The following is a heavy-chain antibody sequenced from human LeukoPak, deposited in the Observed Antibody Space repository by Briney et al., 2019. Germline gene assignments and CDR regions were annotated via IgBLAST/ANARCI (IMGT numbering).Heavy chain of an antibody. V-gene: IGHV3-30-3*01. CDR1: GFTFSSYA. CDR3: ARETGSAVGSTDFDY. J-gene: IGHJ4*02. D-gene: IGHD4-17*01. CDR2: ISYDGSNK. Sequence: GRSPRLSCAASGFTFSSYAIHWVRQAPGRGLEWVAVISYDGSNKYYADSVKGRFTISRDNSKNTLYLQMNSLRAEDTAVYYCARETGSAVGSTDFDYWGQGTLVTVSS.